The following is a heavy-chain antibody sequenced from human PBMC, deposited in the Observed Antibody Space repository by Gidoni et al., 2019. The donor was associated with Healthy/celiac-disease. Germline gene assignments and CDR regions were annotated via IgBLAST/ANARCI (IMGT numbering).Heavy chain of an antibody. CDR3: ATELKIYSGSFYWSDY. D-gene: IGHD1-26*01. V-gene: IGHV1-24*01. CDR1: GYTLTELS. Sequence: QVQLVQSGAEVKQPGASVKVSCKVSGYTLTELSMHWVRQAPGKGLEWMGGFDPEDGETIYAQKFQGRVTMTEDTSTDTAYMELSSLRSEDTAVYYCATELKIYSGSFYWSDYWGQGTLVTVSS. CDR2: FDPEDGET. J-gene: IGHJ4*02.